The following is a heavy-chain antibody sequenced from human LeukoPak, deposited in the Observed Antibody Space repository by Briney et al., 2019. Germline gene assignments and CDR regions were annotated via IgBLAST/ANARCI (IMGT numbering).Heavy chain of an antibody. D-gene: IGHD2-15*01. CDR1: GFTFSSYW. CDR2: INSDGSST. Sequence: GGSLRLSCAASGFTFSSYWMHWVRQAPGKGLVWVARINSDGSSTSYADSVKGRFTISRDNAKNTLYLQMNSLRAEDTAVYYCARDPRYCSGGSCYSIDYWGQGTLVTVSS. V-gene: IGHV3-74*01. CDR3: ARDPRYCSGGSCYSIDY. J-gene: IGHJ4*02.